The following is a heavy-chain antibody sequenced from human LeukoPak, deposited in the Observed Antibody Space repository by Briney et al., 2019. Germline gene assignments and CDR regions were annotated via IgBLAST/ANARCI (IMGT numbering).Heavy chain of an antibody. CDR1: GFTFSNYG. D-gene: IGHD6-19*01. CDR3: AREWGPIAVSGGPGY. J-gene: IGHJ4*02. Sequence: GGSLRPSCAASGFTFSNYGMHWVRQAPGKGLEWVALIWFVGRNKFHADSVKGRFTISRDNSKNTLFLQMNSLRAEDTAVYYCAREWGPIAVSGGPGYWGQGALVTVSS. CDR2: IWFVGRNK. V-gene: IGHV3-33*01.